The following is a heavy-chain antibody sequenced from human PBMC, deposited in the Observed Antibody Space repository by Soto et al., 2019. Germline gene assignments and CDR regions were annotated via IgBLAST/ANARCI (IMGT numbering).Heavy chain of an antibody. J-gene: IGHJ6*03. CDR1: GFTFSGFW. CDR2: IKQDEGER. CDR3: ARRARPDFYYMDV. D-gene: IGHD6-6*01. Sequence: AGGSLRLSCAASGFTFSGFWMSWVRQAPGKGLQWLANIKQDEGERYYGDSVKGRFTISRDNARNTVYLQMGSLRPEDMAVYYCARRARPDFYYMDVWGKGTTVTVSS. V-gene: IGHV3-7*04.